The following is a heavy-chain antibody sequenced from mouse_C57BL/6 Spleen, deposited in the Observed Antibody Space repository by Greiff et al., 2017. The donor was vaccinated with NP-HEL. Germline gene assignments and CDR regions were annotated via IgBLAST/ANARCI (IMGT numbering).Heavy chain of an antibody. V-gene: IGHV1-78*01. CDR3: AREGANYYGSSYSYWYFDF. Sequence: VQLQQSDAELVKPGASVKISCKVSGYTFTDHTIHWMKQRPEQGLDWIGYIYPRDGSTKYNEKFKGKATLTADKSSSTAYMQLNSLTSEDSAVYVCAREGANYYGSSYSYWYFDFWGTGTTVTVSS. J-gene: IGHJ1*03. CDR2: IYPRDGST. D-gene: IGHD1-1*01. CDR1: GYTFTDHT.